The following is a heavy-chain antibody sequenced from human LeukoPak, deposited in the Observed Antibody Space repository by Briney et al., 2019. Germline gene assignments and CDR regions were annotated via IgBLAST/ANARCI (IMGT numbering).Heavy chain of an antibody. CDR3: ARDLGIAVAGTG. Sequence: ASVTVSCKASGYTFTGYYMHWVRQAPGQGLEWMGWINPNSGGTNYAQKFQGRVTMTRDTSISTAHMELSRLRSDDTAVYYCARDLGIAVAGTGWGQGTLVTVSS. CDR1: GYTFTGYY. J-gene: IGHJ4*02. CDR2: INPNSGGT. D-gene: IGHD6-19*01. V-gene: IGHV1-2*02.